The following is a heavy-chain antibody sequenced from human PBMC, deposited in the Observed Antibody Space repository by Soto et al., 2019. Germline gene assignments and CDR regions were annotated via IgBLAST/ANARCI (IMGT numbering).Heavy chain of an antibody. CDR2: ISCSGSDR. Sequence: EVQVLESGGGLVEPGGSLRLSCVGSGFTFSTYAMNWVRRAPGKGLEWVSGISCSGSDRYYADSVRGRFIISRDNSNNTLNLQMDSLRAEDTAIYYCTKTPRSFYYYMDVWGKGTTVTVSS. CDR1: GFTFSTYA. CDR3: TKTPRSFYYYMDV. D-gene: IGHD3-3*01. J-gene: IGHJ6*03. V-gene: IGHV3-23*01.